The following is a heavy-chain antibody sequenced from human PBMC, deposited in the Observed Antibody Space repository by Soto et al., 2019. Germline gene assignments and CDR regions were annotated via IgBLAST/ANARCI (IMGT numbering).Heavy chain of an antibody. Sequence: EVQLLDSGGGLVQPGESLRLSCAASGFTITSSAMSWVRQAPGKGLEWVSTTGISGRTTYYADSVKGRFTVSRDDSKNTLDLQISSLRAEDTAVYYCATVHNTSRSFDYWGQGTPVTVSS. CDR3: ATVHNTSRSFDY. J-gene: IGHJ4*02. CDR2: TGISGRTT. V-gene: IGHV3-23*01. CDR1: GFTITSSA. D-gene: IGHD1-20*01.